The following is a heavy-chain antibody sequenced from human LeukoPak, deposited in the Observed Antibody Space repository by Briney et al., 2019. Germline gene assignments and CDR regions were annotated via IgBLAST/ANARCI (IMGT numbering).Heavy chain of an antibody. CDR2: IYYSEST. CDR3: ARPRGGSTPYYYCYYCMDV. CDR1: GGSISSYY. D-gene: IGHD6-25*01. J-gene: IGHJ6*03. Sequence: PSETLSLTCTVSGGSISSYYWSWIRQPPGKGLEWIGYIYYSESTNYNPSLKSRVTISVHSSKNQFSLKLRPATAADSAVYYCARPRGGSTPYYYCYYCMDVWGKGTTVTVSS. V-gene: IGHV4-59*12.